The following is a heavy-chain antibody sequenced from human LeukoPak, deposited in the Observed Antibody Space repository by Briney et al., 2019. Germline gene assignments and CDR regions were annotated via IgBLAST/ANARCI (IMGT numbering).Heavy chain of an antibody. D-gene: IGHD2-8*01. J-gene: IGHJ4*02. Sequence: PSETLSLTCAIYGGSFSGYDWNWIRQPPGKGLEWIGQINHSGSTNYNPSLKSRVTISIDTSKNQFSLKLTSVTAADTAMYYCARRANGPSYWGQGTLVTVSS. CDR3: ARRANGPSY. V-gene: IGHV4-34*01. CDR2: INHSGST. CDR1: GGSFSGYD.